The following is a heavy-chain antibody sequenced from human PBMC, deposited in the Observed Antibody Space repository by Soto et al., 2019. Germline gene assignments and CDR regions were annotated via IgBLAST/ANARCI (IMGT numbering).Heavy chain of an antibody. CDR2: IIPIFGTA. D-gene: IGHD2-15*01. V-gene: IGHV1-69*13. CDR3: ARASSGCGGSCYQRDYQYGMDV. J-gene: IGHJ6*02. Sequence: GASVKVSCKASGGPFSTYAISCVLQSPVQWLDWMGGIIPIFGTANYAQKFQGRVTITADESTSTAYMELSSLRSEDTAIYYCARASSGCGGSCYQRDYQYGMDVWGLGTTVTVSS. CDR1: GGPFSTYA.